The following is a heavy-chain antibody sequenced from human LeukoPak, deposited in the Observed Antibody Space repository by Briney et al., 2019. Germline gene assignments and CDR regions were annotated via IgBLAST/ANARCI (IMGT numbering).Heavy chain of an antibody. CDR1: GFTFSSYG. D-gene: IGHD3-10*01. CDR2: ISGSGGST. V-gene: IGHV3-23*01. J-gene: IGHJ4*02. CDR3: AKDTYGSGSYSFDY. Sequence: GGSLRLSCAASGFTFSSYGMHWVRQAPGKGLEWVSAISGSGGSTYYADSVKGRFTISRDNSKNTLYVQMNSLRAEDTAVYYCAKDTYGSGSYSFDYWGQGTLVTVSS.